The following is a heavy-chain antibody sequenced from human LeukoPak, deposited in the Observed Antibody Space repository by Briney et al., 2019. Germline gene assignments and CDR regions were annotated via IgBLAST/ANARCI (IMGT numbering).Heavy chain of an antibody. V-gene: IGHV3-23*01. CDR2: ISGSGGTT. CDR1: GFTFSSYG. D-gene: IGHD3-22*01. Sequence: GGSLRLSCAASGFTFSSYGMNWVRQAPGKGLEWVSGISGSGGTTYYADSVKGRFTISRDNSKNSLSLQVSSLRAEDTAVYYCAKTNGYYSDWGQGTLVTVSS. CDR3: AKTNGYYSD. J-gene: IGHJ4*02.